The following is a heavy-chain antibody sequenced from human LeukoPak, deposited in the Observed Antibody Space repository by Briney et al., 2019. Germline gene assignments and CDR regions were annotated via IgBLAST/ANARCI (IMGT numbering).Heavy chain of an antibody. J-gene: IGHJ3*02. Sequence: SGTLSLTCAVSGGSISGPYWSGIRQPPGKGVEWIGYIYYSGTTNYNPSLKSRVTMSLDASKNQFSLNLSSVTAADTAVYYCARDRGDGVFDIWGQGTMVTVSS. CDR1: GGSISGPY. CDR2: IYYSGTT. D-gene: IGHD4-17*01. CDR3: ARDRGDGVFDI. V-gene: IGHV4-59*11.